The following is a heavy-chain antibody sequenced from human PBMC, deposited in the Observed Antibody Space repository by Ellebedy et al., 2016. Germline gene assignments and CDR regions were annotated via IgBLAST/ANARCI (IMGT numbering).Heavy chain of an antibody. Sequence: GGSLRLSXVASGFTFRNFFMSWVRQAPGGGLEWVSTISAGGDITFSADSVKGRFTISRDNSRDTLYLQMNSLRAEDTAVYYCARDRIAVALYYYYYGMDVWGQGTTVTVSS. V-gene: IGHV3-23*01. CDR3: ARDRIAVALYYYYYGMDV. CDR1: GFTFRNFF. J-gene: IGHJ6*02. D-gene: IGHD6-19*01. CDR2: ISAGGDIT.